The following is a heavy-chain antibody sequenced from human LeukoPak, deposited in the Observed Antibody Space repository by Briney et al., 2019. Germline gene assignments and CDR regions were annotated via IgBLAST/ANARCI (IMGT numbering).Heavy chain of an antibody. J-gene: IGHJ1*01. CDR2: INPNSGGT. CDR3: ARDLGDSSGYSPPAEYFQH. CDR1: GYTFTGYY. Sequence: APVKLCCTASGYTFTGYYMHWVRQAPGQGLEWMGWINPNSGGTNYAQKFQGRVTMTRDTSISTAYMELSRLRSDDTAVYYCARDLGDSSGYSPPAEYFQHWGQGALVADPS. V-gene: IGHV1-2*02. D-gene: IGHD3-22*01.